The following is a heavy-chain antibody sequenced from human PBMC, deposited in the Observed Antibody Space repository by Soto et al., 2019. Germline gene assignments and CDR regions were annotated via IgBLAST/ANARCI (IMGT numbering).Heavy chain of an antibody. CDR2: IWYDGSNK. V-gene: IGHV3-33*01. Sequence: GGSLRLSCAASGFTFSSYGMHWVRQAPGKGLEWVAVIWYDGSNKYYADSVKGRFTISRDNSKNTLYLQMNSLRAEDTAVYYCARDSTTNDFWSGYYWDHNWFDPWGQGTLVTVS. CDR1: GFTFSSYG. CDR3: ARDSTTNDFWSGYYWDHNWFDP. D-gene: IGHD3-3*01. J-gene: IGHJ5*02.